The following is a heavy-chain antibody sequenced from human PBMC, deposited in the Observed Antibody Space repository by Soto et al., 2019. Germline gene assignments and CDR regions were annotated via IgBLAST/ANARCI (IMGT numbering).Heavy chain of an antibody. Sequence: GGSLRLSCAASGFTFSSYGMHWVRQAPGKGLEWVAAISYDGTYRPYADFARGRFTISRDNSQKTLYLQMNSLRPEDTALYYCATDRALGATLGAIDFWGQGTLVTVSS. J-gene: IGHJ4*02. CDR2: ISYDGTYR. D-gene: IGHD1-26*01. V-gene: IGHV3-30*03. CDR1: GFTFSSYG. CDR3: ATDRALGATLGAIDF.